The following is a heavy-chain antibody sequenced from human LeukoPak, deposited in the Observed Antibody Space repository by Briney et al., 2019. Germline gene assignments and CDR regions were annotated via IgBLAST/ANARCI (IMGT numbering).Heavy chain of an antibody. CDR3: ARVVKLVVSTLPGSLGVSDS. V-gene: IGHV3-49*04. CDR1: GFRFHLYA. Sequence: GGSLRLSCAGSGFRFHLYAISWVRQAPGKGREWVGFIRSNNYGGTSQNVATERGRFNISRDDSRKIANVKMNTLQTEDTGVYYCARVVKLVVSTLPGSLGVSDSWGQGTLVTVSS. D-gene: IGHD2-15*01. CDR2: IRSNNYGGTS. J-gene: IGHJ4*02.